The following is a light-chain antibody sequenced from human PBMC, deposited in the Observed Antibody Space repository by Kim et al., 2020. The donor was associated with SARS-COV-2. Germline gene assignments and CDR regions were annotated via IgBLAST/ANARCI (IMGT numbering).Light chain of an antibody. CDR2: GKN. V-gene: IGLV3-19*01. CDR1: SLRSYY. Sequence: SSELTQDPAVSVALGQTVRITCQGDSLRSYYATWYQQKPGQAPILVIYGKNNRPPGIPDRFSGSSSGNTASLTITGTQEGDEADYYCNSRDSNDNVVFGG. CDR3: NSRDSNDNVV. J-gene: IGLJ2*01.